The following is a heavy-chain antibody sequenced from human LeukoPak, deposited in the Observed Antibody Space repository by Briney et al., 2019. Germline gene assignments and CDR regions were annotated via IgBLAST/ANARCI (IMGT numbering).Heavy chain of an antibody. CDR3: AATPRSAFDY. J-gene: IGHJ4*02. CDR2: IYHSGTT. V-gene: IGHV4-38-2*01. Sequence: SETLSLTCAVSGYSISSNYCWGWIRQPPGKGLEWIGTIYHSGTTYYNPSLKSRLTISVDTSKNQFSLKLGFVTAADTAVYYSAATPRSAFDYWGRGTLVTVSS. CDR1: GYSISSNYC.